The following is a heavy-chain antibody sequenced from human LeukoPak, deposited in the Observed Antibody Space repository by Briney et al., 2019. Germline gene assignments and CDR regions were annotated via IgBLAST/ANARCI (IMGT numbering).Heavy chain of an antibody. V-gene: IGHV4-30-2*01. CDR3: VRGYYYDSSGYWVRAFDI. CDR2: MYHSGTT. CDR1: GGSISSGGYS. J-gene: IGHJ3*02. Sequence: SETLSLTCAVSGGSISSGGYSWSWIRQPPGKGLEWIGYMYHSGTTHYNPSLKSRVTISVDRSKNQFSLKLSSVTAADTAVYYCVRGYYYDSSGYWVRAFDIWGQGTMVTVSS. D-gene: IGHD3-22*01.